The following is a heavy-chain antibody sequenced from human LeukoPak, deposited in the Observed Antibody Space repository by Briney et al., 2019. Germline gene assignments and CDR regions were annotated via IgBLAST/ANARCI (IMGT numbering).Heavy chain of an antibody. CDR2: IYYGGST. CDR1: GDSINSNY. Sequence: PSETLSLTCSVSGDSINSNYWSWMRQPPGKGLEWIGYIYYGGSTNYKPSLKSRVSMSVDTSKNQFSLNLSSVTAADTAVYHCVRLLAGCPGGRCRAHFDYWGQGTLVTVSS. CDR3: VRLLAGCPGGRCRAHFDY. J-gene: IGHJ4*02. D-gene: IGHD2-15*01. V-gene: IGHV4-59*01.